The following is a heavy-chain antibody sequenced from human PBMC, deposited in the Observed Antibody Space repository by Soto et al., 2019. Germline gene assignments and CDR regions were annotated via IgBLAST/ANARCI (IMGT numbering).Heavy chain of an antibody. CDR2: ISGGGGST. D-gene: IGHD1-26*01. V-gene: IGHV3-23*01. CDR3: AKDGRRWDLPADY. Sequence: GGSLRLSCAAFGFTFSSYAMSWVRQAPGKGLEWVSAISGGGGSTYYVDSVKGRFTISRDNSKNTLYLQMNSLRAEDTAVYYCAKDGRRWDLPADYWGQGALVNVSS. J-gene: IGHJ4*02. CDR1: GFTFSSYA.